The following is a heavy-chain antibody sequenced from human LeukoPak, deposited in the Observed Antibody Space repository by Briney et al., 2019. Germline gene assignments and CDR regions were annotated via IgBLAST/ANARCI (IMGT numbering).Heavy chain of an antibody. J-gene: IGHJ3*02. D-gene: IGHD3-16*02. CDR3: ARHFVSVSAFDI. CDR2: IYYSGSS. CDR1: GGSISSYY. V-gene: IGHV4-59*08. Sequence: SETLSLTCTVSGGSISSYYWSWIRQPPGKGLEWIGYIYYSGSSNYNPSLKSRVTISVDTSKNQFSLKLSSVTAADTAVYYCARHFVSVSAFDIWGQGTMVTASS.